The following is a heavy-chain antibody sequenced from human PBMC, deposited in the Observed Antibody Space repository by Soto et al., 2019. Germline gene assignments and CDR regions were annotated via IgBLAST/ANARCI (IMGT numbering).Heavy chain of an antibody. CDR2: ISAYNGNT. V-gene: IGHV1-18*01. Sequence: QVQLVQSGAEVKKPGASVKVSCKASGYTLTSYGISWVRQAPGQGLEWMGWISAYNGNTNYAQKLQGRVTMTTDTSTSTAYMELRSLRSDDTAVYYCARDLPIAVAGTCFDYWGQGTLVTVSS. CDR3: ARDLPIAVAGTCFDY. CDR1: GYTLTSYG. D-gene: IGHD6-19*01. J-gene: IGHJ4*02.